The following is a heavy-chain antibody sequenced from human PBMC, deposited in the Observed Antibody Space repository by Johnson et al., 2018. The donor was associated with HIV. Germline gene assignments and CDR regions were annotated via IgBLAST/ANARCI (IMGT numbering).Heavy chain of an antibody. CDR2: IYSGGST. CDR3: ARIGAWQLHRAFDI. Sequence: EVQLVESGGGLVQPGGSLRLSCAASGFTVSSNYMSWVRQAPGKGLEWVSIIYSGGSTYYTDSVKGRFTISRDNSKNTLYLQMNSLRAEDTAVYYCARIGAWQLHRAFDIWGQGTMVTVSS. V-gene: IGHV3-66*02. J-gene: IGHJ3*02. D-gene: IGHD2-15*01. CDR1: GFTVSSNY.